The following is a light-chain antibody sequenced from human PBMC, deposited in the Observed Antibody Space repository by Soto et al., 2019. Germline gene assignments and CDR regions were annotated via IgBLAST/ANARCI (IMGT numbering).Light chain of an antibody. V-gene: IGKV3-20*01. CDR3: QQYGTAPIT. CDR2: DAS. J-gene: IGKJ5*01. CDR1: QSVASGH. Sequence: EIVFTQSPGTVSLSPGERATLPCTASQSVASGHLAWYQQTPGQAPRLLVSDASSRATGIPDRFSGSASGTDFTLTISRLEPEDSAMYYCQQYGTAPITFGQGTRLEIK.